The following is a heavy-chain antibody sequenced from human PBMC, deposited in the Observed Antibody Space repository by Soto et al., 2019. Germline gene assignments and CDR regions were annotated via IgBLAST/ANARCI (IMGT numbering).Heavy chain of an antibody. J-gene: IGHJ3*02. V-gene: IGHV1-18*01. CDR2: ISAYNGNT. Sequence: ASVKVSCKASGYTFTSYGISWVRQAPGQGLEWMGWISAYNGNTNSAQKLQGRVTMTTDTSTSTAYMELRSLRSDDTAVYYCARDRATVTSNDAFDIWGQGTMVTVSS. CDR3: ARDRATVTSNDAFDI. CDR1: GYTFTSYG. D-gene: IGHD4-17*01.